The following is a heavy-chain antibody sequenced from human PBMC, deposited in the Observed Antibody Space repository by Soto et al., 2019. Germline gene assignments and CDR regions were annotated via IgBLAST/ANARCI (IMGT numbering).Heavy chain of an antibody. J-gene: IGHJ6*02. CDR3: ARDMAVGNYYGSGSPANYYYYGMDV. CDR1: GYTFTGYY. Sequence: ASVKVSCKASGYTFTGYYMHWVRQAPGQGLEWMGWINPNSGGTNYAQKFQGWVTMTRDTSISTAYMELSRLRSDDTAVYYCARDMAVGNYYGSGSPANYYYYGMDVWGQGTTVTVS. CDR2: INPNSGGT. D-gene: IGHD3-10*01. V-gene: IGHV1-2*04.